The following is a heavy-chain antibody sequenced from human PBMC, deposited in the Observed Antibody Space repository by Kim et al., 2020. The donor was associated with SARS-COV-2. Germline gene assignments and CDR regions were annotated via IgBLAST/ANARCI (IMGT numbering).Heavy chain of an antibody. Sequence: SETLSLTCTVSGGSISSYYWSWIRQPPGKGLEWIGYIYYSGSTNYNPSLKSRVTISVDTSKNQFSLKLSSVTAADTAVYYCARGHNYDFWSGYYMGWFDPWGQGTLVTVSS. CDR1: GGSISSYY. CDR3: ARGHNYDFWSGYYMGWFDP. V-gene: IGHV4-59*01. D-gene: IGHD3-3*01. CDR2: IYYSGST. J-gene: IGHJ5*02.